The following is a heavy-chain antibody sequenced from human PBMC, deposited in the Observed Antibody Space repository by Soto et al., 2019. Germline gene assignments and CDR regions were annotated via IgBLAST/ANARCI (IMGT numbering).Heavy chain of an antibody. Sequence: GGSLRLSCAASGFNFSNHWMHWVRQRPAEGLVRVSRITSDGKSKAYAESVKGRFAISRDNAKNTLYLQMNGLTAEDTAVYYCARESGDWPLNWFDPWGQGTLVTVSS. CDR3: ARESGDWPLNWFDP. J-gene: IGHJ5*02. CDR2: ITSDGKSK. D-gene: IGHD2-21*02. CDR1: GFNFSNHW. V-gene: IGHV3-74*01.